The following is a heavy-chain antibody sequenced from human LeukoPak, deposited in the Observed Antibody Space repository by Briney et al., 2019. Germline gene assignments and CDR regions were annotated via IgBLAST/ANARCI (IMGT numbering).Heavy chain of an antibody. CDR1: GFTVSSNY. Sequence: GGSLRLSCAASGFTVSSNYMTWVRQAPGKGLEWVANIKQDGSEKYYVDSVKGRFTISRDNAKNSLYLQMNSLRAEDTAVYYCARERYYYGSGSYYLDYWGQGTLVTVSS. V-gene: IGHV3-7*01. CDR3: ARERYYYGSGSYYLDY. J-gene: IGHJ4*02. CDR2: IKQDGSEK. D-gene: IGHD3-10*01.